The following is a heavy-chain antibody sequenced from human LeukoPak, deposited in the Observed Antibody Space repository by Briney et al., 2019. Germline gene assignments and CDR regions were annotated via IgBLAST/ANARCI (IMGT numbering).Heavy chain of an antibody. J-gene: IGHJ4*02. Sequence: GGSLRLSCAASGFTFGRHWMSWVRQAPGKGLEWVAHMNQGGSETTNVDSVKGRFTISRDDAKNLVFLQMNSLRVEDTAVYYCARRAGAYSHPYDYWGQGTLVTVSS. CDR1: GFTFGRHW. CDR3: ARRAGAYSHPYDY. D-gene: IGHD4/OR15-4a*01. CDR2: MNQGGSET. V-gene: IGHV3-7*01.